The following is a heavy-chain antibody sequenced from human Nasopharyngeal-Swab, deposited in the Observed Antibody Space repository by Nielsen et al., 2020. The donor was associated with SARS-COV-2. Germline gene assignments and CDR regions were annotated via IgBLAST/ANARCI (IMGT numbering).Heavy chain of an antibody. CDR2: INPSGGST. J-gene: IGHJ3*02. V-gene: IGHV1-46*01. CDR3: ARDVETAPIAAAGPDAFDI. Sequence: WVRQAPGQGLEWMGIINPSGGSTSYAQKFQGRVTMTRDTSTSTVYMELSSLRSEDTAVYYCARDVETAPIAAAGPDAFDIWGQGTMVTVSS. D-gene: IGHD6-13*01.